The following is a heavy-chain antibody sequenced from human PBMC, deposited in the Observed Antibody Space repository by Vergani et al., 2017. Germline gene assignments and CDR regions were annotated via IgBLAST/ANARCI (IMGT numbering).Heavy chain of an antibody. CDR2: ISYDGSKT. CDR1: GFKFSQFG. D-gene: IGHD2-8*01. Sequence: QVQLVESGEGVVQPGTSLRLSCEASGFKFSQFGMHWVRQGPGKGLEGVAFISYDGSKTQYADSEKGRVTISRDNSKNTVGLEMSSLRAEDAAVYYCARDCTSGGCPDNYGMDVWGQGATVTVSS. J-gene: IGHJ6*02. V-gene: IGHV3-33*05. CDR3: ARDCTSGGCPDNYGMDV.